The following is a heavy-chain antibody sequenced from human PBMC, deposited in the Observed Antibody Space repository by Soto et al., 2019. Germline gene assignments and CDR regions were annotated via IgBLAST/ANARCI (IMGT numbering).Heavy chain of an antibody. CDR2: ISAYNGNT. D-gene: IGHD6-13*01. CDR1: GYTFTNYA. J-gene: IGHJ4*02. CDR3: ARDLAAAGPFDY. Sequence: QVQLVRSGAELKKPGASVKVSCKASGYTFTNYAFSWVRQAPGQGLEWMGWISAYNGNTNYPQKLQGRVTMTTDTSTSTAYMELRSLRSDDTAVSYCARDLAAAGPFDYWGQGTLVTVSS. V-gene: IGHV1-18*01.